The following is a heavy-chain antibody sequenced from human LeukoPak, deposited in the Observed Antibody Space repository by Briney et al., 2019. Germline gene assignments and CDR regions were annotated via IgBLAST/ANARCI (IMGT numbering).Heavy chain of an antibody. Sequence: PSETLSLTCSVSGDSISSYYRSWIRQPAGKGLEWVGRVSASGGTNYNPSLKSRVTMSVDTSKNESSLKLSSVTAADTAVYYCARRFSSTWCFDYWGQGTLVTVAS. V-gene: IGHV4-4*07. J-gene: IGHJ4*02. CDR1: GDSISSYY. CDR2: VSASGGT. D-gene: IGHD6-13*01. CDR3: ARRFSSTWCFDY.